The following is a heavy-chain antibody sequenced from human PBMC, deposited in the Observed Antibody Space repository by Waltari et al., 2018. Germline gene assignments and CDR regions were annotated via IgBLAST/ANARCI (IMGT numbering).Heavy chain of an antibody. CDR2: INPNSGGT. CDR3: ARGDSGSYDHYFDY. CDR1: GYTFTGHE. D-gene: IGHD1-26*01. J-gene: IGHJ4*02. V-gene: IGHV1-2*02. Sequence: QVQLVQSGAEVKKPGASVKVSCKAAGYTFTGHELHGVRQAPGQGLEWMGWINPNSGGTNYAQKFQGRVTMTRDTSISTAYMELSRLRSDDTAVYYCARGDSGSYDHYFDYWGQGTLVTVSS.